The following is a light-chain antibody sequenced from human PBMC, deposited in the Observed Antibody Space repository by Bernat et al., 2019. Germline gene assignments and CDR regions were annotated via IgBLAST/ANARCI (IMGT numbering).Light chain of an antibody. J-gene: IGKJ2*01. CDR3: QVYGNSPPAYT. V-gene: IGKV3-20*01. CDR2: ATS. CDR1: QSVSSSY. Sequence: EIVLTQSPGTLSLSPGETATLSCRASQSVSSSYLAWYQQKPGQAPRLLMYATSSRATGIPDRFSGSVSGTDFTLTISRLEPEDFAVYCCQVYGNSPPAYTFGQGTKLEIQ.